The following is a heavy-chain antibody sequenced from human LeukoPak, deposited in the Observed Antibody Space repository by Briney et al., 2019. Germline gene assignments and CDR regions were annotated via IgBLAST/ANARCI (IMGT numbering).Heavy chain of an antibody. J-gene: IGHJ4*02. CDR1: GYTFTDYY. D-gene: IGHD4-11*01. Sequence: ASVKVSCKASGYTFTDYYIHWVRQVPGQGLEWMGWINPNSGGTNYAQKFQGRVTMTRDTSISTAYMELSKLKSDDTAVYYCARDAIVRDYSNSDYWGQGTLATVSS. V-gene: IGHV1-2*02. CDR2: INPNSGGT. CDR3: ARDAIVRDYSNSDY.